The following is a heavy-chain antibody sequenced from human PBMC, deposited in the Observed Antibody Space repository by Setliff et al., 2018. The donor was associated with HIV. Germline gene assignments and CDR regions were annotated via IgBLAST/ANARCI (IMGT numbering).Heavy chain of an antibody. D-gene: IGHD6-13*01. V-gene: IGHV3-53*01. J-gene: IGHJ3*02. CDR3: AKGRGSSSWDAFDI. Sequence: GGSLRLSCVASGFSVSFNYMNWVRQGPGKGLEWVSSIYGSGDTYYADSVKGRFTISRDDSKNTVYLQMSSLRVEDTAMYFCAKGRGSSSWDAFDIWGQGTMVTVSS. CDR1: GFSVSFNY. CDR2: IYGSGDT.